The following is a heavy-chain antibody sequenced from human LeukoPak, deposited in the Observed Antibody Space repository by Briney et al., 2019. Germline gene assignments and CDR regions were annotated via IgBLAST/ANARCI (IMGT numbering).Heavy chain of an antibody. D-gene: IGHD3-22*01. Sequence: ASVKVSCKVSGYTLTELSMHWVRQAPGQGLEWMGWISAYNGNTNYAQKLQGRVTMTTDTSTSTAYMELRSLRSDDTAVYYCARVYFVRYYYDSSGYFTFGYWGQGTLVTVSS. J-gene: IGHJ4*02. CDR3: ARVYFVRYYYDSSGYFTFGY. V-gene: IGHV1-18*01. CDR1: GYTLTELS. CDR2: ISAYNGNT.